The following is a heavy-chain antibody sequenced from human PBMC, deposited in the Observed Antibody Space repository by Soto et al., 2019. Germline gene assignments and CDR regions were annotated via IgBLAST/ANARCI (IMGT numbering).Heavy chain of an antibody. V-gene: IGHV4-30-2*01. CDR2: IYHSGST. Sequence: SETLSLTCAVSGGSISSGGYSWSWIRQPPGKGLEWIGYIYHSGSTYYNPSLKSRVTISVDRSKNQFSLKLSSVTAADTAVYYCARVSRGTTAYNWFDPWGQGTLVTVSS. D-gene: IGHD4-4*01. J-gene: IGHJ5*02. CDR1: GGSISSGGYS. CDR3: ARVSRGTTAYNWFDP.